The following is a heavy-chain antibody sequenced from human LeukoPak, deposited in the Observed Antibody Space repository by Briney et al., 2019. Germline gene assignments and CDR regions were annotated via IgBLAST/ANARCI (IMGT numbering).Heavy chain of an antibody. Sequence: ASVKVSCKVLGYTLSKLSIHWVRQAPGGELEWMGGFNPEYRETTYIQRFQDRVTMTEDISTDTAYMELSSLRSEDTAVYYCTTGTFYSGSGAYLNYFDPWGQGTLVTVSS. D-gene: IGHD3-22*01. CDR3: TTGTFYSGSGAYLNYFDP. CDR1: GYTLSKLS. V-gene: IGHV1-24*01. CDR2: FNPEYRET. J-gene: IGHJ5*02.